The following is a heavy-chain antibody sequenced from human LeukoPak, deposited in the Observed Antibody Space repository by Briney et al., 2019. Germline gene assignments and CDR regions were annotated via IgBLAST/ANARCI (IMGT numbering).Heavy chain of an antibody. CDR3: ARDHGSGSYRWFDP. CDR1: GGSISSGGYY. J-gene: IGHJ5*02. Sequence: SETLSLTCTVSGGSISSGGYYWSWIRQPPGKGLEWIGYIYHSGSTYYNPSLKSRVTISVDRSKNQFSLKLSSVTAADTAVYYCARDHGSGSYRWFDPWGQGTLVTVSS. D-gene: IGHD3-10*01. V-gene: IGHV4-30-2*01. CDR2: IYHSGST.